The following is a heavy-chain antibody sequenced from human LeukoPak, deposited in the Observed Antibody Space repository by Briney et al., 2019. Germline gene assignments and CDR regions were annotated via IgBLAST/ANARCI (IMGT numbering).Heavy chain of an antibody. CDR1: GFTFTSYA. CDR2: ISSSGGST. J-gene: IGHJ5*02. Sequence: PGGSLRLSCAASGFTFTSYAMSWVRQAPGKGLEWVSAISSSGGSTYYADSVKGRFTISRDNSKNTLYLQMNSLRAEDTAVYYRAKDRDSSSCPWGQGTLVTVSS. CDR3: AKDRDSSSCP. V-gene: IGHV3-23*01. D-gene: IGHD6-13*01.